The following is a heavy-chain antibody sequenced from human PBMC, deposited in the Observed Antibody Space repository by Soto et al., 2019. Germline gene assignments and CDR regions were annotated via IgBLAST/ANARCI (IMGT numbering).Heavy chain of an antibody. CDR2: IIPIFGTA. Sequence: GASVKVSCKASGGTFSSYAISWVRQAPGQGLEWMGGIIPIFGTANYAQKFQGRVTITADESTSTAYMELSSLRSEDTAVYYCARGALPESYGSYLIDYWGQGTLVTVSS. V-gene: IGHV1-69*13. CDR1: GGTFSSYA. J-gene: IGHJ4*02. CDR3: ARGALPESYGSYLIDY. D-gene: IGHD1-26*01.